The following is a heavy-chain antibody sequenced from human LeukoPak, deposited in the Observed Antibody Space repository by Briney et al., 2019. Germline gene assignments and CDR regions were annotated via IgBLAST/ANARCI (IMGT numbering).Heavy chain of an antibody. CDR3: ARDQSSSWSNYYYMDV. Sequence: ASVKVSCKASGYTFTSYGISWVRQAPGQGLEWMGWINTNTGNPTYAQGFTGRFVFSLDTSVSTAYLQISSLKAEDTAVYYCARDQSSSWSNYYYMDVWGKGTTVTVSS. J-gene: IGHJ6*03. D-gene: IGHD6-13*01. CDR2: INTNTGNP. CDR1: GYTFTSYG. V-gene: IGHV7-4-1*02.